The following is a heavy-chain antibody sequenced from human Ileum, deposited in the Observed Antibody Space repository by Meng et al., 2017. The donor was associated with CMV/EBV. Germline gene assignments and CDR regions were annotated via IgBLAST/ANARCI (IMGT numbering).Heavy chain of an antibody. CDR3: ARNYGSGNWNFFHY. CDR1: GGSISGYY. D-gene: IGHD3-10*01. V-gene: IGHV4-4*07. Sequence: EPGPGLVKPSETFSLTCTVSGGSISGYYWSWIRQPSTKGLEWIGRVYSSGSTDYNPSLQSRVTMSVDTSRNQFSLKLTSVTAADTAVYYCARNYGSGNWNFFHYWGQGTLVTVSS. CDR2: VYSSGST. J-gene: IGHJ4*02.